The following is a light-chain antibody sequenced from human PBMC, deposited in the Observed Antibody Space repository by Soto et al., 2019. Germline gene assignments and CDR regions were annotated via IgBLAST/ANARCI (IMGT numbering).Light chain of an antibody. J-gene: IGLJ1*01. CDR1: SSDVGGYNY. CDR2: DVS. Sequence: QSALTQPASVSGSPGQSITISCTGTSSDVGGYNYVSRYQQHPGKAPKLMIYDVSNRPSGVSNRFSGSKSGNTASLTISGLQAEDEADYYCSSYTSSSKVFGTGTKVTVL. V-gene: IGLV2-14*01. CDR3: SSYTSSSKV.